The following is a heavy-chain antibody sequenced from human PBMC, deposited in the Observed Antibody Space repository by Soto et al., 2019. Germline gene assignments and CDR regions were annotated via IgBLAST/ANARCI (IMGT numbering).Heavy chain of an antibody. D-gene: IGHD2-15*01. V-gene: IGHV1-69*06. Sequence: GASVKVSCKASGGTFSSYAISWVRQAPGQGLEWMGGIIPIFGTANYAQKFQGRVTITADKSTSTAYMELSSLRSEDTAAYYCARVGCSGGSCYRYYYYGMDVWGQGTTVTVSS. CDR3: ARVGCSGGSCYRYYYYGMDV. CDR2: IIPIFGTA. J-gene: IGHJ6*02. CDR1: GGTFSSYA.